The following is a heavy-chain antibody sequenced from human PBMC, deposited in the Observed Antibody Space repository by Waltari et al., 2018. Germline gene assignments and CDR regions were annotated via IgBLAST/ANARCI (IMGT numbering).Heavy chain of an antibody. V-gene: IGHV4-34*01. Sequence: QVQLQQWGAGLLGPSETLSLTCAAYGAPFSAYYWGWVRQPPGKGLEWIGQIRHPGSTNYNPSLKSRVTISIDTPRSQFSLRLSSVTAADTALYFCTRGGNYDFWSHRPFVDPWGQGTLVTVSS. CDR3: TRGGNYDFWSHRPFVDP. CDR1: GAPFSAYY. D-gene: IGHD3-3*01. CDR2: IRHPGST. J-gene: IGHJ5*02.